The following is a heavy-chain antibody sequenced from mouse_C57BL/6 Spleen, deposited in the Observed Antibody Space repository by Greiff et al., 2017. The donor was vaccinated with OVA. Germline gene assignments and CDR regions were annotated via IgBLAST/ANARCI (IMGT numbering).Heavy chain of an antibody. CDR1: GYAFSSSW. Sequence: QVQLKESGPELVKPGASVKISCKASGYAFSSSWMNWVKQRPGKGLEWIGRIYPGDGDTNYNGKFKGKATLTADKSSSTAYMQLSSLTSEDSAVDVCAREQLSRYYAMDYWGQGTSVTVSS. CDR2: IYPGDGDT. J-gene: IGHJ4*01. D-gene: IGHD3-2*02. CDR3: AREQLSRYYAMDY. V-gene: IGHV1-82*01.